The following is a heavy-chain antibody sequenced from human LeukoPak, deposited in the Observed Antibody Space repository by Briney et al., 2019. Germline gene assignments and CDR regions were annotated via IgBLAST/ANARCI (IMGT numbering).Heavy chain of an antibody. CDR2: INSNSGGT. CDR3: ARVSVRRGYFDY. Sequence: GASVKVSCKASGYTFTGYYMHWVRQAPEQGLEWMGWINSNSGGTNYAQKFQGRVTMTRNTSISTAYMELSSLRSEDTAVYYCARVSVRRGYFDYWGQGTPVTVSS. D-gene: IGHD3-10*01. CDR1: GYTFTGYY. V-gene: IGHV1-2*02. J-gene: IGHJ4*02.